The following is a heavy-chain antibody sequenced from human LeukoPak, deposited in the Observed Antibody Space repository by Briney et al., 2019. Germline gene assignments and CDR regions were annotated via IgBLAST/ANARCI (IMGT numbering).Heavy chain of an antibody. CDR3: ARGQTIVGATGDF. J-gene: IGHJ4*02. CDR2: INHSGST. D-gene: IGHD1-26*01. V-gene: IGHV4-34*01. Sequence: SETLSLTCAVYGGSFSGYYWSWIRQPPGKRLEWIGEINHSGSTNYNPSLKSRVTISVDTSKNQFSLKLSSVTAADTAVYYCARGQTIVGATGDFWGQGTLVTVSS. CDR1: GGSFSGYY.